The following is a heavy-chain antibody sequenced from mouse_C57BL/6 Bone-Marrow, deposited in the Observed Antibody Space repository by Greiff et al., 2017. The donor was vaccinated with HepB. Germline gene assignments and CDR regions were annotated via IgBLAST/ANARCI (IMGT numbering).Heavy chain of an antibody. CDR1: GYTFTSYW. CDR3: AREGYYAMDY. Sequence: QVQLQQPGAELVMPGASVKLSCKASGYTFTSYWMHWVKQRPGQGLEWIGEIDPSDSYTNYNQKFKGKSTLTVDKSSSTAYMQLSSLTSEDSAVYYCAREGYYAMDYWGRGTSVTVTS. J-gene: IGHJ4*01. D-gene: IGHD3-3*01. V-gene: IGHV1-69*01. CDR2: IDPSDSYT.